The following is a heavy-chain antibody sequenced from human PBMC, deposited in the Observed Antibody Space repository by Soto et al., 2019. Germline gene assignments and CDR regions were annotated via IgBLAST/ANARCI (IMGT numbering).Heavy chain of an antibody. Sequence: QDQLVQSGAEVKKPGSSVKVSCKASGGTFSSHTFSWVRQAPGQGLEWMGRIIPALGTATYAQKFQGRVTITADESATTVYMELNSLRSEDAAVYYCARPDFGACWYFELWGRGTLVTVSS. CDR3: ARPDFGACWYFEL. CDR1: GGTFSSHT. J-gene: IGHJ2*01. D-gene: IGHD4-17*01. CDR2: IIPALGTA. V-gene: IGHV1-69*08.